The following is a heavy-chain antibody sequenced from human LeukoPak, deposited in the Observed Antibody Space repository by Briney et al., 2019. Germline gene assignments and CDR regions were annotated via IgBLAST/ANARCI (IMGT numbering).Heavy chain of an antibody. D-gene: IGHD1-26*01. J-gene: IGHJ4*02. CDR1: GGSISTDTNY. V-gene: IGHV4-39*01. CDR2: IFYSGIT. Sequence: SETLSLTCTVSGGSISTDTNYWAWIRQPPGKGLEWIGSIFYSGITYYNRSLKSPVTISVDTSQNQFSLKLSSVTAADTAVYYCARHLGATPFDYWGQGTLVTVSS. CDR3: ARHLGATPFDY.